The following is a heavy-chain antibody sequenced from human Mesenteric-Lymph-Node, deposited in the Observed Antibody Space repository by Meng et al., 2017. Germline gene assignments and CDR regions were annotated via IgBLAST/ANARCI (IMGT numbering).Heavy chain of an antibody. CDR1: GGSISSGDYY. V-gene: IGHV4-30-4*01. CDR3: ARGELLWDY. CDR2: MDYRGST. J-gene: IGHJ4*02. D-gene: IGHD2-2*01. Sequence: QGPLQDSGPGLVQPSQTRSLTCPVSGGSISSGDYYWSWIRQPPGKGLEWIGYMDYRGSTFYNPSLKSRVTISVDTSKNQFSLKLSSVTAADTAVYFCARGELLWDYWGQGTLVTVSS.